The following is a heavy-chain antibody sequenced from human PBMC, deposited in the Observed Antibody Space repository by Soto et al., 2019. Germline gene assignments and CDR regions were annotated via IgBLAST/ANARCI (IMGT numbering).Heavy chain of an antibody. V-gene: IGHV3-30-3*01. CDR3: AREGVMHSDY. D-gene: IGHD2-8*01. J-gene: IGHJ4*02. CDR1: GFTFSSYA. CDR2: ISYDGSNK. Sequence: GGSLRLSCAASGFTFSSYAMHWVRQAPGKGLEWVAVISYDGSNKYYADSVKGRFTISRDNSKNTLYLQMNSLRAEDTAVYYCAREGVMHSDYWGQGTLVTVSS.